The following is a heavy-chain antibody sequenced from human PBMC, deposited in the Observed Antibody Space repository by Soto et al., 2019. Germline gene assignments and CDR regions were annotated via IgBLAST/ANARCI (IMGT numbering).Heavy chain of an antibody. CDR2: IYPGGSDT. Sequence: GESLKISCKGSGYSFTSYWIGWVRQMPGKGLEWMGIIYPGGSDTRYSPSFQGQVTISADKSISTAYLQWSSLKASDTAMYYCARHRTDSQVVVVPAARAYYYYYGMDVWGQGTTVTLSS. J-gene: IGHJ6*02. D-gene: IGHD2-2*01. CDR3: ARHRTDSQVVVVPAARAYYYYYGMDV. CDR1: GYSFTSYW. V-gene: IGHV5-51*01.